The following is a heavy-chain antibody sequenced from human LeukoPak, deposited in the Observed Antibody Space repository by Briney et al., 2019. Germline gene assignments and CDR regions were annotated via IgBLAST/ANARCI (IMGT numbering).Heavy chain of an antibody. V-gene: IGHV4-34*01. D-gene: IGHD3-3*01. CDR3: ARGATIFGEDV. CDR2: INHSGST. Sequence: SETLSLTCAVYGGSFSGYYWSWIRQPPGKGLEWIGEINHSGSTNYNPSLKSRVTISVDTSKNQFSLKLSSVTAADTAVYYCARGATIFGEDVWGQGTTVTVSS. J-gene: IGHJ6*02. CDR1: GGSFSGYY.